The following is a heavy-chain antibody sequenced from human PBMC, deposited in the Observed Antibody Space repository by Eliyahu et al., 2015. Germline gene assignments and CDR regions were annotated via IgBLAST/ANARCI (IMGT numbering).Heavy chain of an antibody. Sequence: EVQLVQSGAEVRKPGESLKISCKTSGYDFPSYWIGWVRQMPGKGLEWMGIIYPGDSNARYSPSFQGQVTISADKSTRTAYLQWSSLKASDTAIYYCAREPRGAPYYYYGLDVWGQGTTVTVSS. CDR2: IYPGDSNA. D-gene: IGHD3-10*01. J-gene: IGHJ6*02. CDR1: GYDFPSYW. CDR3: AREPRGAPYYYYGLDV. V-gene: IGHV5-51*01.